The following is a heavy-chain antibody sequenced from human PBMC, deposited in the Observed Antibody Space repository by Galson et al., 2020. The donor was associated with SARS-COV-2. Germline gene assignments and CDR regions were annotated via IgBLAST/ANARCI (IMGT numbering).Heavy chain of an antibody. CDR1: GGSISSSSYY. CDR3: ARVPMITFGGVIVGPYYFDY. J-gene: IGHJ4*02. Sequence: SQTLSLTCTVSGGSISSSSYYWGWIRQPPGKGLEWIGSIYYSGSTYYNPSLKSRVTISVDTSKNQFSLKLSSVTAADTAVYYCARVPMITFGGVIVGPYYFDYWGQGTLVTVSS. D-gene: IGHD3-16*02. CDR2: IYYSGST. V-gene: IGHV4-39*07.